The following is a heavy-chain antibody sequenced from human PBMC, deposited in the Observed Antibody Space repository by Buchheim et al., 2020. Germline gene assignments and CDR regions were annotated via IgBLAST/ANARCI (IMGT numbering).Heavy chain of an antibody. CDR1: GFTFSSYS. Sequence: EVQLVESGGGLVKPEGSLRLSCAASGFTFSSYSMNWVRQAPGKGLEWVSSISSSSSYIYYADSVKGRFTISRDNAKNSLYLQMNSLRAEDTAVYYCASMLGYCSSTSCSDSDDYYYYGMDVWGQGTT. V-gene: IGHV3-21*01. CDR2: ISSSSSYI. CDR3: ASMLGYCSSTSCSDSDDYYYYGMDV. D-gene: IGHD2-2*01. J-gene: IGHJ6*02.